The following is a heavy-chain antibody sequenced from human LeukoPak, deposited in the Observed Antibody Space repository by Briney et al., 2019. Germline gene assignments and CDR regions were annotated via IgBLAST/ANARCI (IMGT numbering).Heavy chain of an antibody. CDR1: GYTFTSYY. CDR3: VGTLGDDSSGYYPF. J-gene: IGHJ4*02. CDR2: IIPIFGTA. Sequence: ASVKVSCKASGYTFTSYYMHWVRQAPGQGLEWMGGIIPIFGTANYAQKFQGRVTITADESTSTAYMELSSLRSEDTAVYYCVGTLGDDSSGYYPFWGQGTLVTVSS. V-gene: IGHV1-69*13. D-gene: IGHD3-22*01.